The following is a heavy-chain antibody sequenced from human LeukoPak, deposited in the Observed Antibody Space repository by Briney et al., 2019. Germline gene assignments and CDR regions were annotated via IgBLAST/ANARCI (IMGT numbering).Heavy chain of an antibody. CDR3: ARDYYDSSGPHTH. Sequence: GGSLRLSCAASGFTFSDYYMSWIRRAPGKGLEWVSYISSSGSTIYYADSVKGRFTISRDNAKNSLYLQMNSLRAEDTAVYYCARDYYDSSGPHTHWGQGTLVTVSS. CDR2: ISSSGSTI. V-gene: IGHV3-11*01. CDR1: GFTFSDYY. J-gene: IGHJ4*02. D-gene: IGHD3-22*01.